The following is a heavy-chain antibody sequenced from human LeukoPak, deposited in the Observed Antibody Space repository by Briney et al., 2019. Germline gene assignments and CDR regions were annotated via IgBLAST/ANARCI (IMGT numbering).Heavy chain of an antibody. CDR3: VRGLSGVSSWYFDL. V-gene: IGHV3-53*01. CDR2: LHSGGHT. CDR1: GFTISSNY. D-gene: IGHD7-27*01. Sequence: GGSLRLSCEASGFTISSNYLSWVRQAPGKGLVWISALHSGGHTFYADSVRGRFTISRDISKNTLYLQMNDLGAEDTALYYCVRGLSGVSSWYFDLWGRGTLVSVSS. J-gene: IGHJ2*01.